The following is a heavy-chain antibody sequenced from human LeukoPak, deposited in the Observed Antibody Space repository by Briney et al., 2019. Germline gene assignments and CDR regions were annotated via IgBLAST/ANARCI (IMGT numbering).Heavy chain of an antibody. CDR2: INPNSGGT. Sequence: ASVKVSCKASGYTFTGYYMHWVRQAPGQGLEWMGWINPNSGGTNYAQKFQGRVTMTRDTSISTAYMELSRLRSDDTAVYYCARVIAVAGAFNAFDIWGQGTVVTVSS. CDR1: GYTFTGYY. CDR3: ARVIAVAGAFNAFDI. V-gene: IGHV1-2*02. D-gene: IGHD6-19*01. J-gene: IGHJ3*02.